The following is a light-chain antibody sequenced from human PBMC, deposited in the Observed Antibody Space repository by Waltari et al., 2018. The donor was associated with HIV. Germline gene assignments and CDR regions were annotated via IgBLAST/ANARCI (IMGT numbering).Light chain of an antibody. CDR3: AAWDNSLSAPV. Sequence: QSVLTQPPSASGTPGQRVTISCSGSSSNIGSNYVYWYQQLPGTAPQLLIYRNNERPSGGPDRISGSKSGTSASLAISGLRSEDEADYYCAAWDNSLSAPVFGGGTKLTVL. V-gene: IGLV1-47*01. CDR2: RNN. CDR1: SSNIGSNY. J-gene: IGLJ3*02.